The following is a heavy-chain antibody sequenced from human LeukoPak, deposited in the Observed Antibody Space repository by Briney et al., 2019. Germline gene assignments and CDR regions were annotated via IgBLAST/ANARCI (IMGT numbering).Heavy chain of an antibody. CDR3: ARGSTTFFEIRRGAIDI. CDR2: INPNSGGT. J-gene: IGHJ3*02. V-gene: IGHV1-2*02. CDR1: GYTFTGYY. Sequence: ASVKVSCKDSGYTFTGYYMHWVRQAPGQGLEWMGWINPNSGGTNYAQKFQGRVTMTRDTSISTAYMELSRLRSDDTAVYYCARGSTTFFEIRRGAIDIWGQGTMVTVSS. D-gene: IGHD3-16*01.